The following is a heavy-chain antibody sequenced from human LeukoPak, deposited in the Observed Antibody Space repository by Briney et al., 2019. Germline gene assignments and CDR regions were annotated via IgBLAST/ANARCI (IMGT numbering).Heavy chain of an antibody. CDR3: TKKTGKY. Sequence: GGSLRLSCAASGFTFSNYWMTWVRQAPGKGLEWVANIKQDGSERYYVDSVKGRFTISRDNAKNSLYLQMNSPRVEDTAVYYCTKKTGKYWGQGTLVTVSA. J-gene: IGHJ4*02. CDR2: IKQDGSER. V-gene: IGHV3-7*01. CDR1: GFTFSNYW.